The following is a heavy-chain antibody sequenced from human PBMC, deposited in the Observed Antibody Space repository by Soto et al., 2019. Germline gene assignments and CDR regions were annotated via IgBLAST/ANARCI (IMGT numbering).Heavy chain of an antibody. Sequence: XXSLRLSCAASGFSFSSNWMHWVRQAPGXXXXXXSXIXXXGNXXDYXXXXXXTLXXXXXXXKNTLYSEMNSLRAEDTAVYSCVRGAPFDLWGQGTLVTVYS. J-gene: IGHJ5*02. V-gene: IGHV3-74*01. CDR1: GFSFSSNW. CDR3: VRGAPFDL. CDR2: IXXXGNXX.